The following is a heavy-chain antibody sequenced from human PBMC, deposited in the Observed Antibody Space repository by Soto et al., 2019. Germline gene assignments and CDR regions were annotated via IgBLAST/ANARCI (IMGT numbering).Heavy chain of an antibody. D-gene: IGHD6-13*01. CDR2: IYYSGST. CDR3: ASLSSSWDNWFDP. CDR1: GGSISSSSYY. J-gene: IGHJ5*02. V-gene: IGHV4-39*01. Sequence: SETLSLTCTVSGGSISSSSYYWGWIRQPPGKGLEWIGSIYYSGSTYYNPSLKSRVTISVDTSKNQFSLKLSSVTAADTAVYYCASLSSSWDNWFDPWGQGTLVTVSS.